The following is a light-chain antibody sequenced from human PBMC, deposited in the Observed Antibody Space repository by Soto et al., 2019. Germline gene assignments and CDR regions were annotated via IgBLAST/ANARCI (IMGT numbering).Light chain of an antibody. V-gene: IGLV7-43*01. CDR3: LLYDGGAVV. Sequence: QAVVTQEPSLTVSPGGTVTLTCASSTGAVTSAYYPNWFQQKPGQAPRALIYNIKNRHSWTPARFSGSLLGGKAALTLSGVQPEDEAEYYCLLYDGGAVVFGGGTKVTVL. J-gene: IGLJ2*01. CDR1: TGAVTSAYY. CDR2: NIK.